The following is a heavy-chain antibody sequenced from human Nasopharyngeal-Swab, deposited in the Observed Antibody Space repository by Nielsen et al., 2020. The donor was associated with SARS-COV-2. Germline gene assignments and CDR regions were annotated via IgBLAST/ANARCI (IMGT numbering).Heavy chain of an antibody. V-gene: IGHV3-74*01. CDR1: GFNFSTQW. CDR2: MKPGGSGT. CDR3: ARGGFRYGLDV. D-gene: IGHD1-14*01. J-gene: IGHJ6*02. Sequence: GESLKISCAASGFNFSTQWMDWVRQAPGKGLVWVSQMKPGGSGTGYPDSVKGRFTISRDNAKNTLYLQMNGLRVDDTAVYYCARGGFRYGLDVWGQGTTVTVSS.